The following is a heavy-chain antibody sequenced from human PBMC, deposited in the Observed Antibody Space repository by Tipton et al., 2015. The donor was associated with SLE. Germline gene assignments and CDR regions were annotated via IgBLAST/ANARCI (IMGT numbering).Heavy chain of an antibody. J-gene: IGHJ2*01. CDR2: INHSGST. Sequence: LRLSCAVYGGSFSGYYWNWIRQPPGKGLEWIGEINHSGSTNYNPSLKSRVTISVDTSKNHFSLKLNSVTAADTAVYYCARDGHWFFDLWGRGTLVTVSS. CDR3: ARDGHWFFDL. CDR1: GGSFSGYY. V-gene: IGHV4-34*01.